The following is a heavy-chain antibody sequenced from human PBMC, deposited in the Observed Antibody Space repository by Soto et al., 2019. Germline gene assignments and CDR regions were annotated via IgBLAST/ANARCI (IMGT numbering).Heavy chain of an antibody. CDR2: MKSKSEGGTT. CDR1: GFTFGNAW. Sequence: GGSLRLSCAASGFTFGNAWMNWVRQAPEKGLEWVGRMKSKSEGGTTDYAAPVKGRFTISRDDSKNTLFLQMNTLKTEDTAVYYCTTSEVAALTGYYYGMDVWGQGTTVTVSS. D-gene: IGHD5-12*01. V-gene: IGHV3-15*07. CDR3: TTSEVAALTGYYYGMDV. J-gene: IGHJ6*02.